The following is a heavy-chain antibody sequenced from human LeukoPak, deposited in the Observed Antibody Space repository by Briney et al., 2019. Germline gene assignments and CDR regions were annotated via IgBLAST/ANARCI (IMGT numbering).Heavy chain of an antibody. CDR1: GFTFSSYA. V-gene: IGHV3-23*01. J-gene: IGHJ4*02. CDR3: ASRSGYSSSWYDY. D-gene: IGHD6-13*01. CDR2: ISGSGGST. Sequence: QPGGSLRLSCAASGFTFSSYAMSWVRQAPGKGLEWVSAISGSGGSTYYADSVKGRFTISRDNSKNTLYLQMDSLRAEDTAVYYCASRSGYSSSWYDYWGQGTLVTVSS.